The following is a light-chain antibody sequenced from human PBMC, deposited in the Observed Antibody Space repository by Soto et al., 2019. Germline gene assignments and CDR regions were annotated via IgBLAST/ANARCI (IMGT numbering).Light chain of an antibody. Sequence: EIVLTQSPGTLSLSPGEGASLSCRASQSVPKNFLAWYQQKPGQALRLLISGASSRATGIPDRFSGSGSGTDFTLTISRLEAEDFAVYFCQQYASSPLTFGGGTKVEIE. CDR3: QQYASSPLT. CDR1: QSVPKNF. V-gene: IGKV3-20*01. CDR2: GAS. J-gene: IGKJ4*01.